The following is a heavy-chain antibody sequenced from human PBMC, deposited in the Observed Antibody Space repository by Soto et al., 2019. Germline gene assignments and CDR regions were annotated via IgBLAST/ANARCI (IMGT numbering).Heavy chain of an antibody. CDR2: ISYTGST. Sequence: SETLSLTCSVSGYSVRSYAWSWIRQPPGKGLEWIGYISYTGSTKYSPSLKSRVIISEDASANQFSLTLSSVTAADTAVYYCAREEGGVTTGCFVFWGPATVRTVFS. CDR3: AREEGGVTTGCFVF. J-gene: IGHJ4*02. D-gene: IGHD3-3*01. CDR1: GYSVRSYA. V-gene: IGHV4-59*02.